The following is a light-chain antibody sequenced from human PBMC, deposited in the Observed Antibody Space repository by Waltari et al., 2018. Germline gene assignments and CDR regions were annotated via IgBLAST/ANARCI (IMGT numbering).Light chain of an antibody. CDR3: QQLYT. V-gene: IGKV3-11*01. CDR1: QSVSSY. Sequence: EIVLTQSPATLSLSPGERATLSCRASQSVSSYLAWYQQKPGQAPRLLIYDASNRATGIPARFSGSGSGTDFTLTISSLEPEDFAVYYCQQLYTFGQGTKLEI. J-gene: IGKJ2*01. CDR2: DAS.